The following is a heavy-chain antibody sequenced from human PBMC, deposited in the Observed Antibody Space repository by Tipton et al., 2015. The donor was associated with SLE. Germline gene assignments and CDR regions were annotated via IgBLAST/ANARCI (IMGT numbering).Heavy chain of an antibody. CDR3: ARTQLRVSPNAFDI. Sequence: GSLRLSCAASGFRFRTSNMNWVRQAPGKGLEWIGEVFRGGSTHYNPSLKSRVTISLDTSKNQFSLKLSSVTAADTAVYYCARTQLRVSPNAFDIWGQGTMVTVSS. J-gene: IGHJ3*02. V-gene: IGHV4-4*02. CDR1: GFRFRTSNM. D-gene: IGHD3-3*01. CDR2: VFRGGST.